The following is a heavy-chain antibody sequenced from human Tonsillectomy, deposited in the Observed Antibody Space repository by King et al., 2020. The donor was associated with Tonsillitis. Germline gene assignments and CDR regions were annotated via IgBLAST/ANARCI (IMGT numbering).Heavy chain of an antibody. J-gene: IGHJ4*02. CDR3: ARARRPDSSWYEEYYFDY. V-gene: IGHV3-53*01. CDR2: IYSGGST. D-gene: IGHD6-13*01. Sequence: VQLVESGGGLIQPGGSLRLSCAASGFTVSSNYMSWVRQAPGKGLEWVSVIYSGGSTYYADSVKGRFTISRDNSENTLYLQMNSLRAEDTAVYYCARARRPDSSWYEEYYFDYWGQGTLVTVSS. CDR1: GFTVSSNY.